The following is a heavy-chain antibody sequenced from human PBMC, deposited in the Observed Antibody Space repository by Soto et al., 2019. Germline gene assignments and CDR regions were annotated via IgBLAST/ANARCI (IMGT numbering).Heavy chain of an antibody. CDR2: IYYSGST. CDR3: TQGQQLDQFDY. Sequence: SETLSLTCTVSGGSISSGGYYWSWIRQHPGKGLEWIGYIYYSGSTYYNPSLKSRVTISVDTSKNQFSLKLSSVTAADTAVYYCTQGQQLDQFDYWGQGTLVTVSS. J-gene: IGHJ4*02. D-gene: IGHD6-13*01. CDR1: GGSISSGGYY. V-gene: IGHV4-31*03.